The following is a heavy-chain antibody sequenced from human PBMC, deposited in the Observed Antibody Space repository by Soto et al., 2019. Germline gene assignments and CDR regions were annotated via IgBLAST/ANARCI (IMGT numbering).Heavy chain of an antibody. Sequence: PGGSLRLSCAASGFTFSSYAMSWVRQAPGKGLEWVSAISGSGGSTYYADSVKGRFTISRDNSKNTLYLQMNSLRAEDTAVYYCARVPRITMIVVVILQGAFDIWGQGTMVTVSS. CDR3: ARVPRITMIVVVILQGAFDI. V-gene: IGHV3-23*01. D-gene: IGHD3-22*01. CDR2: ISGSGGST. J-gene: IGHJ3*02. CDR1: GFTFSSYA.